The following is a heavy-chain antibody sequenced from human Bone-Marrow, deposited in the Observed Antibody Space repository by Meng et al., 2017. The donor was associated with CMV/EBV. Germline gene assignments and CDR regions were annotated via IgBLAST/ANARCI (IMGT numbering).Heavy chain of an antibody. D-gene: IGHD2-2*02. V-gene: IGHV1-2*02. CDR2: INPNSGGT. J-gene: IGHJ6*02. Sequence: ASVKVSCKASGYTFTGYYMHWVRQAPGQGLEWMGWINPNSGGTNYAQKFQGRVTMTRDTSISTAYMELSRLRSDDTAVYYCARRREYCSSTSCYIGPRYYYYGMDVWGQGTTVTFSS. CDR3: ARRREYCSSTSCYIGPRYYYYGMDV. CDR1: GYTFTGYY.